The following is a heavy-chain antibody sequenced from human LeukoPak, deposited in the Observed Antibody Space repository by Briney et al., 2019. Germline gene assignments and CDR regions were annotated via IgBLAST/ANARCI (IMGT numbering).Heavy chain of an antibody. CDR2: IYYSGST. J-gene: IGHJ5*02. CDR3: ARGICSSTSYYLKNWFDP. Sequence: PSETLSLTCTVSGGSISSGGYYWSWIRQHPGKGLEWIGYIYYSGSTYYNPSLKSRVTISVDTSKNQFSLKLSSVTAADTAVYYCARGICSSTSYYLKNWFDPWGQGTLVTVSS. V-gene: IGHV4-31*03. D-gene: IGHD2-2*01. CDR1: GGSISSGGYY.